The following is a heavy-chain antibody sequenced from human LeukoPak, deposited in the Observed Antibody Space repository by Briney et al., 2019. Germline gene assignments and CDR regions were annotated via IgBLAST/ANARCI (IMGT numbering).Heavy chain of an antibody. Sequence: GGSLRLSCAASGFTFSSYGMHWVRQAPGKGLEWVAVIWYDGSNKYYADSVKGRFTISRDNSKNTLCLQMNSLRAEDTAVYYCAREDGDYPYYFDYWGQGTLVTVSS. CDR2: IWYDGSNK. CDR3: AREDGDYPYYFDY. D-gene: IGHD4-17*01. CDR1: GFTFSSYG. J-gene: IGHJ4*02. V-gene: IGHV3-33*01.